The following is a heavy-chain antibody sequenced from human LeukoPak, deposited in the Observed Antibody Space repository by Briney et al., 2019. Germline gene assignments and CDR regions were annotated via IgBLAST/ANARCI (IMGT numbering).Heavy chain of an antibody. D-gene: IGHD4-23*01. CDR1: GFTFSSYW. CDR3: ARDRYGGTGAFDY. Sequence: GGSLRLSCAASGFTFSSYWMSWVRQAPGKGLEWVANIKKDGTEKKYVDSVKGRFTISRDNAKNSLYLQMNSLRAEDTAVYYCARDRYGGTGAFDYWGQGTLVTVSS. V-gene: IGHV3-7*01. CDR2: IKKDGTEK. J-gene: IGHJ4*02.